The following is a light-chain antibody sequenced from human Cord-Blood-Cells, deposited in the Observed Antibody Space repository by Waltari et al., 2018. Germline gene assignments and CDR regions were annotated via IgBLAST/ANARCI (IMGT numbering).Light chain of an antibody. J-gene: IGKJ2*01. Sequence: IVMTQSPDSLAVSLGERATINCKSSQSVLYSSNNKNYLAWYQQKPGQSPKLLIYWASTRESGVPDRFSGSGSGTDFTLTISSLQAEDVAVYYCQQYYSTPYTFGQGTKLEIK. CDR3: QQYYSTPYT. V-gene: IGKV4-1*01. CDR1: QSVLYSSNNKNY. CDR2: WAS.